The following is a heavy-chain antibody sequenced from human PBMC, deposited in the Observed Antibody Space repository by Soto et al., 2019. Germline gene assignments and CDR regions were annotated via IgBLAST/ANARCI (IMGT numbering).Heavy chain of an antibody. D-gene: IGHD3-10*01. V-gene: IGHV1-3*01. Sequence: QVQLVQSGAEVKKPGASVKVSCKASGYTFTSYAMHWVRQAPGQRLEWMGWINAGNGNTKCSQKFQGRVTITRDTSASTAYMELSSLRSEDTAVYYCARSLRGYFQHWGQGTLVTVSS. J-gene: IGHJ1*01. CDR2: INAGNGNT. CDR3: ARSLRGYFQH. CDR1: GYTFTSYA.